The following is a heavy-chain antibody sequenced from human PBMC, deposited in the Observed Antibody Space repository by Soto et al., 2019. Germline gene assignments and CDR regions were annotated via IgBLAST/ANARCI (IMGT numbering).Heavy chain of an antibody. Sequence: QITLKESGPTLVKPTQTLTLTCTFSGFSLSTSGVGVGWIRQPPGKALEWLALIFWDDDKRYSPSLKNRLTITKDTSKNQVVLTMTNTDPVDTATYYCAHSPPYDILTGSLNYFDYWGQGTLVTVSS. CDR3: AHSPPYDILTGSLNYFDY. J-gene: IGHJ4*02. V-gene: IGHV2-5*02. CDR2: IFWDDDK. CDR1: GFSLSTSGVG. D-gene: IGHD3-9*01.